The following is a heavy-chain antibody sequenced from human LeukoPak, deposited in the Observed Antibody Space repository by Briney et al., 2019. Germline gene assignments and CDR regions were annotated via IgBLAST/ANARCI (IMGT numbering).Heavy chain of an antibody. CDR1: GYTFTGSY. J-gene: IGHJ6*03. D-gene: IGHD3-16*02. Sequence: ASVKVSRPASGYTFTGSYMPWVRPAPGQGLDWMGRINPNRAGTNYAHKFPGRVTMTRDTSISTAYMELSRLRSDDTAVYYCAREGSVWGSYRLYYYYMDVWGKGTTVTVSS. V-gene: IGHV1-2*06. CDR2: INPNRAGT. CDR3: AREGSVWGSYRLYYYYMDV.